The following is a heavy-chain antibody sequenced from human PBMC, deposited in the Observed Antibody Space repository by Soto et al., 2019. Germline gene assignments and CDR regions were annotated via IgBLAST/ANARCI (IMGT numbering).Heavy chain of an antibody. J-gene: IGHJ3*02. V-gene: IGHV5-10-1*01. Sequence: GDSLNTSCEISRYSFTSYWLSWVLQMPGKGLEWMGRIDPSDSYTNYSPSFQGHVTISADKSISTAYLQWSSLKASDTAMYYCASLTYQQLLGAFDIWGQGTMVTVSS. D-gene: IGHD2-2*01. CDR2: IDPSDSYT. CDR3: ASLTYQQLLGAFDI. CDR1: RYSFTSYW.